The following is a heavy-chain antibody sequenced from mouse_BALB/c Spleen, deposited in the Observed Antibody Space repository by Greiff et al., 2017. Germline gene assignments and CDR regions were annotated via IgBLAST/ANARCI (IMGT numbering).Heavy chain of an antibody. CDR2: IWSGGSS. CDR3: ARNDDYYAMDY. CDR1: GFSLTGYC. J-gene: IGHJ4*01. V-gene: IGHV2-2*02. Sequence: VQLHQSGPGLVKPSQSLSITCTVSGFSLTGYCVHWVRQSPGKGLEWLGVIWSGGSSDYNAAFISRLSISTDNSKSKVFFKMNSLQANDTAIYDCARNDDYYAMDYWGQGTSVTVSA.